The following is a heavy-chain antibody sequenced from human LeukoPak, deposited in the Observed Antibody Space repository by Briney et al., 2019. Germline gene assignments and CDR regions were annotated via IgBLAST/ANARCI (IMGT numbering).Heavy chain of an antibody. V-gene: IGHV4-31*03. CDR3: AFGVTPRGVNY. CDR1: GGSISSGGYY. J-gene: IGHJ4*02. D-gene: IGHD2-8*01. CDR2: IYYSGST. Sequence: PSETLSLTCTVSGGSISSGGYYWSWIRQHPGKGLEWIGYIYYSGSTYYNPSLKSRVTISVDTSKNQFSLKLSSVTAADTAVYYCAFGVTPRGVNYWGQGTLVTVSS.